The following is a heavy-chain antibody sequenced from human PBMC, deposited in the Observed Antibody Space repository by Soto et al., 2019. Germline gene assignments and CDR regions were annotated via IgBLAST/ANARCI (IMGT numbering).Heavy chain of an antibody. J-gene: IGHJ4*02. CDR3: ARVAIGSYYFEY. D-gene: IGHD3-10*01. Sequence: VRQAPGKGLVWVSRINPDGSTTSYADSVKGRFTISRDSAKDTLYLQMNSLRAEDTAVYYCARVAIGSYYFEYWGQGTLVTVSS. CDR2: INPDGSTT. V-gene: IGHV3-74*01.